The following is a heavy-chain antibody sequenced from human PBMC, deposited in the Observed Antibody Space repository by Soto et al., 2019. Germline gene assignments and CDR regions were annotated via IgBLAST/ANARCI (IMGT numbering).Heavy chain of an antibody. CDR2: ISGSGGSD. CDR3: VKDRYGFSMDV. Sequence: GGSLRLSCAASGFTFSSYAMNWVRQAPGKGLEWVSAISGSGGSDYYADSVKGRFTISRDNSQNTVSLQMSSLKVEDTAIYYCVKDRYGFSMDVWGQGTTVTVSS. D-gene: IGHD4-17*01. J-gene: IGHJ6*02. CDR1: GFTFSSYA. V-gene: IGHV3-23*01.